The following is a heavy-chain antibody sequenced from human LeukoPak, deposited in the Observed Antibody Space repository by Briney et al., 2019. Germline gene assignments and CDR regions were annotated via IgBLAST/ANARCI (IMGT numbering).Heavy chain of an antibody. CDR1: GGSISSYY. J-gene: IGHJ4*02. Sequence: PSEILSLTCTVSGGSISSYYWSWIRQPPGKGLEWIGYIYYSGSTNYNPSLKSRVTISVDTSKNQFSLKLSSVTAADTAVYYCASLIDDYWGQGTLVTVSS. V-gene: IGHV4-59*01. D-gene: IGHD3-22*01. CDR2: IYYSGST. CDR3: ASLIDDY.